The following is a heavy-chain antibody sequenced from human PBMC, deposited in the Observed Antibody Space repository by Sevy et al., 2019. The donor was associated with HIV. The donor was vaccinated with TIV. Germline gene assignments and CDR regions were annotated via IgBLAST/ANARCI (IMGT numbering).Heavy chain of an antibody. V-gene: IGHV1-46*01. CDR3: VRADPDQHCDS. CDR2: SDPSGGNV. J-gene: IGHJ4*02. Sequence: ASVKVSCKVSGDTFTSNYIHWVRQAPGQGLEWMGISDPSGGNVSYAQKFQGRLTMVRDTSTSTLYMDLSSLRSEDTALYYCVRADPDQHCDSWGQGTLVTVSS. CDR1: GDTFTSNY.